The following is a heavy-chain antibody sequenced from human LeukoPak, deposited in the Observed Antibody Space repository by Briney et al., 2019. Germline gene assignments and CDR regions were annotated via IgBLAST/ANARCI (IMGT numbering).Heavy chain of an antibody. Sequence: SETLSLTCTVSGGSISSYYWSWIRQPPGKGLEWIGYIYYSGSTNYNPSLKSRVTISGDTSKNQFSLKLSSVTAADTAVYYCASGSCSSTSCSAENFQHWGQGTLVTVSS. V-gene: IGHV4-59*01. CDR2: IYYSGST. CDR3: ASGSCSSTSCSAENFQH. CDR1: GGSISSYY. D-gene: IGHD2-2*01. J-gene: IGHJ1*01.